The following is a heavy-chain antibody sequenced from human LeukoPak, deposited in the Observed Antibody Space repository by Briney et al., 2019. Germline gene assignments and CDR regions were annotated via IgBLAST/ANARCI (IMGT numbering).Heavy chain of an antibody. V-gene: IGHV4-34*01. Sequence: SETLSLTCAIPGASFSGYSWTWIRQPPGKGLEWIGESSHTGSPIYNPSLKSRVNISIDTSKNQFSLRLTSVTAADTAVYYCARGPRKYYYDSSAIGAFDIWGQGTMVTISS. CDR3: ARGPRKYYYDSSAIGAFDI. CDR2: SSHTGSP. J-gene: IGHJ3*02. D-gene: IGHD3-22*01. CDR1: GASFSGYS.